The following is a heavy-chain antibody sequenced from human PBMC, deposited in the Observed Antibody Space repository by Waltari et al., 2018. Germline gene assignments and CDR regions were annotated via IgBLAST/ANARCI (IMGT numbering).Heavy chain of an antibody. V-gene: IGHV3-74*01. J-gene: IGHJ4*02. D-gene: IGHD3-3*01. CDR3: ARGGSAFLEAVY. CDR1: GFPFTSHW. Sequence: EVQLVESGGGLVQPGGSLRLSCAVSGFPFTSHWMHWVRQFPGKGLVWVSRISPDGSDTSYADSVKGRFTISRDNAKNSLFLQMDSLRVEDTAVYYCARGGSAFLEAVYWGQGTLVTVSS. CDR2: ISPDGSDT.